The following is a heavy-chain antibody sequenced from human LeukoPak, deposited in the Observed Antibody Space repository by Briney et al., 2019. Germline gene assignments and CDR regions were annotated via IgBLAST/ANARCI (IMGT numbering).Heavy chain of an antibody. CDR2: ISGSGGDA. Sequence: PGGSLRLSCAASGFIFSSYAMSWVRQAPGKGLEWVSAISGSGGDAYYADSVKGHFTISRDNSKNTLYLQMNYLRAEDTAIYYCAKDLAGDTYWGQGTLVTVSS. V-gene: IGHV3-23*01. CDR1: GFIFSSYA. CDR3: AKDLAGDTY. D-gene: IGHD7-27*01. J-gene: IGHJ4*02.